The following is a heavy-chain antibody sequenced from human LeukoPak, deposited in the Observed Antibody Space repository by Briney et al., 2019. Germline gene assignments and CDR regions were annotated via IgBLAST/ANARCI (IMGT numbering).Heavy chain of an antibody. Sequence: GGSLRLSCEATGFTFRKHWMSWVRQAVGKGLECVAKIKEDGSEKHYVDSVKGRFTISRDNAKNSLYLQMNYLRAEDTAVYYCARDPSYRGFDAFDIWGQGTMVTVSS. CDR1: GFTFRKHW. CDR2: IKEDGSEK. V-gene: IGHV3-7*01. D-gene: IGHD1-26*01. CDR3: ARDPSYRGFDAFDI. J-gene: IGHJ3*02.